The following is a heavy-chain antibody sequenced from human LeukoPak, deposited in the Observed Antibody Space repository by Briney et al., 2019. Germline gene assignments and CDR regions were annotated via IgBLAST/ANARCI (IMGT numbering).Heavy chain of an antibody. Sequence: GGSLRLSCAASGFTFSYYGMHWVRQAPGKGLEWVAVIWYDGSNKYYADSVKGRFTISRDNSKNTLYLQMNSLRAEDTAVYYCARDRHYYGSGSYYYGMDVWGQGTTVTVSS. V-gene: IGHV3-33*01. J-gene: IGHJ6*02. D-gene: IGHD3-10*01. CDR3: ARDRHYYGSGSYYYGMDV. CDR1: GFTFSYYG. CDR2: IWYDGSNK.